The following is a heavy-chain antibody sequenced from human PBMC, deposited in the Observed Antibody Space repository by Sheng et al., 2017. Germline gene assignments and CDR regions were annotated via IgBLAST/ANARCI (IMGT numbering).Heavy chain of an antibody. Sequence: EVQLVESGGGLVQPGGSLRLSCAASGFTFSSYEMDWVRQAPGKGLEWVSYISSSGNTIYYADSVKGRFTISRDNAKNSLYLQMNSLRAEDTAVYYCARDSVVPAARYWYFDLWGXGTLVTV. D-gene: IGHD2-2*01. V-gene: IGHV3-48*03. CDR3: ARDSVVPAARYWYFDL. CDR2: ISSSGNTI. J-gene: IGHJ2*01. CDR1: GFTFSSYE.